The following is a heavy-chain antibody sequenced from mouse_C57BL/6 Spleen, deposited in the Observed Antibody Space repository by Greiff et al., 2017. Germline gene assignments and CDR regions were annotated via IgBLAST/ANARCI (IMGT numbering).Heavy chain of an antibody. CDR3: ARPHYYGSSDWFAY. D-gene: IGHD1-1*01. CDR2: ISSGSSTI. CDR1: GFTFSDYG. Sequence: EVMLVESGGGLVKPGGSLKLSCAASGFTFSDYGMHWVRQAPEKGLEWVAYISSGSSTIYYADTVKGRFTISRDNAKNTLFLQMTSLRSEDTAMYYCARPHYYGSSDWFAYWGQGTLVTVSA. V-gene: IGHV5-17*01. J-gene: IGHJ3*01.